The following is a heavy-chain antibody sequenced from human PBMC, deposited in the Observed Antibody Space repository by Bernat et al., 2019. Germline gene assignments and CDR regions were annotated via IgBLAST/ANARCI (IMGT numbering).Heavy chain of an antibody. J-gene: IGHJ4*02. CDR2: INPSGGST. Sequence: QVQLVQSGAEVKKPGASVKVSCKASGYTFTSYYMHWVRQAPGQGLEWMGIINPSGGSTSYAQKFQGRVTMTRDTSTSTVYMEPSSLRSEDTAVYYCARAVISIAAHYWGQGTLVTVSS. V-gene: IGHV1-46*01. D-gene: IGHD6-6*01. CDR1: GYTFTSYY. CDR3: ARAVISIAAHY.